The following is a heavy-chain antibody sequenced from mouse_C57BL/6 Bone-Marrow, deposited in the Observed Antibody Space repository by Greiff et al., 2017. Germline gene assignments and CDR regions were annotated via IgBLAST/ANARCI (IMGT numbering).Heavy chain of an antibody. V-gene: IGHV14-4*01. CDR1: GFNIKDDY. J-gene: IGHJ4*01. CDR2: IDPENGDT. D-gene: IGHD2-5*01. CDR3: TTNSNYYAIGY. Sequence: EVKLQESGAELVRPGASVKLSCTASGFNIKDDYMHWVKQRPEQGLEWIGRIDPENGDTEYASKFQGKATITADTSSNTAYLKLSSLTTEDTAVYYCTTNSNYYAIGYWGQGTSVTVSS.